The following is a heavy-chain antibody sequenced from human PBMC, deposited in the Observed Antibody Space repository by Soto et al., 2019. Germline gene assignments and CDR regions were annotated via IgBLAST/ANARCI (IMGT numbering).Heavy chain of an antibody. J-gene: IGHJ6*02. CDR3: AKHTTYRFYGMDV. CDR2: IYPGDSDI. CDR1: GYSFSSFC. Sequence: GESLKISCKGSGYSFSSFCIGWVRQMPGKGLELIGIIYPGDSDIRYSPSFEGQATMSADRSSSTAYLQWSSLKASDTAMYYCAKHTTYRFYGMDVWGQGTTVTVS. D-gene: IGHD1-1*01. V-gene: IGHV5-51*01.